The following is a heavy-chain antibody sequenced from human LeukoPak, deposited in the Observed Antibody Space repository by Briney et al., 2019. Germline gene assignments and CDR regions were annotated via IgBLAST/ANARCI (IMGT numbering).Heavy chain of an antibody. Sequence: GASVKVSCKASGYTFTSYGISWVRQAPGQGLEWMGWISAYNGNTNYAQKLQGRVTMTTDTSTSTAYMELRSLRSDDTAVYYCARDLPRIAVAGTFDYWGQGTLVTVSS. CDR3: ARDLPRIAVAGTFDY. J-gene: IGHJ4*02. CDR1: GYTFTSYG. D-gene: IGHD6-19*01. V-gene: IGHV1-18*01. CDR2: ISAYNGNT.